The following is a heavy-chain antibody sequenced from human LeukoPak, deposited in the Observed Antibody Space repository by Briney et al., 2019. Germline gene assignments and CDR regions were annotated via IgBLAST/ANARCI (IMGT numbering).Heavy chain of an antibody. Sequence: GESLKISCKGSGYSFTSYWIGWVRQMPGKGLEWMGIIYPGDSDTRYSPSFQGQVTISADKSISTAYLQWSSLKTSDTAMYYCARQIAAAGCWFDPWGQGTLVTVSS. J-gene: IGHJ5*02. CDR3: ARQIAAAGCWFDP. D-gene: IGHD6-13*01. V-gene: IGHV5-51*01. CDR2: IYPGDSDT. CDR1: GYSFTSYW.